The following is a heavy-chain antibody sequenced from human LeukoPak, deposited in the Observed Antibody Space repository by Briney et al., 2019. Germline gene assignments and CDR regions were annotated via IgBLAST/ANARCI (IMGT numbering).Heavy chain of an antibody. CDR1: GGSFSGYY. D-gene: IGHD6-19*01. CDR3: ARGRSRSSGWYGANWFDP. V-gene: IGHV4-34*01. CDR2: INHSGST. J-gene: IGHJ5*02. Sequence: SETLSLTCAVYGGSFSGYYWSWIRQPPGKGLEWIGEINHSGSTNYNPSLKSRVTISVDTSKNQFSLKLSSVTAADTAVYYCARGRSRSSGWYGANWFDPWGQGTLVTVSS.